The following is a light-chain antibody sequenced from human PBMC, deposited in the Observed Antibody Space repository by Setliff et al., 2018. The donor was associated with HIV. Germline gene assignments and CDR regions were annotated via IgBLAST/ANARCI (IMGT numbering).Light chain of an antibody. Sequence: QSVLTQPASVSGSPGQSITISCTGTSSDIGRYNLVSWYQQYPGKAPKLMIYQATKRPSGVSNRFSGSKSGNTASPTISGLQAEDEADYYCCSNTGSNTYVFGSGTKVT. CDR2: QAT. V-gene: IGLV2-23*01. CDR1: SSDIGRYNL. J-gene: IGLJ1*01. CDR3: CSNTGSNTYV.